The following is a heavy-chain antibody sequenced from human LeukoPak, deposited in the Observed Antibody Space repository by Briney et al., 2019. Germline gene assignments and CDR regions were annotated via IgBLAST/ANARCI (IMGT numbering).Heavy chain of an antibody. V-gene: IGHV3-23*01. CDR1: GFTFSNYD. J-gene: IGHJ4*02. CDR3: AKDKSSGTYSDY. CDR2: ISGSGGST. Sequence: GGSLRLSCAASGFTFSNYDMSWVRQAPGKGLEWVSAISGSGGSTYNADSMKGRFTISRDNSRNTLYLQMNSLRAEDTAVYYCAKDKSSGTYSDYWGQGTLVTVSS. D-gene: IGHD1-26*01.